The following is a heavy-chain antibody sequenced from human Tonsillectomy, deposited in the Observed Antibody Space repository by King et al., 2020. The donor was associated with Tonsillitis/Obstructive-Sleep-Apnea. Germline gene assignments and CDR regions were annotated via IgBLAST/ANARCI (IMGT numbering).Heavy chain of an antibody. CDR2: IYWDDDK. D-gene: IGHD7-27*01. CDR3: AHSPDPKNWGAGVDWFDP. J-gene: IGHJ5*02. Sequence: FTLKESGPTLVKPTQTLTLTCTFSGFSLSTSEVGVGWIRQPPGKALEWLALIYWDDDKRYSPSLKSRLTIAKDSSKNQVVLTMTNMDPVDTATYYCAHSPDPKNWGAGVDWFDPWGQGTLVTVSS. V-gene: IGHV2-5*02. CDR1: GFSLSTSEVG.